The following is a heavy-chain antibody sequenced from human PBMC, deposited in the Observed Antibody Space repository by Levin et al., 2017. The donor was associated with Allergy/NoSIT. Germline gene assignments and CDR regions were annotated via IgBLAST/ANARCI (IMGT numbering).Heavy chain of an antibody. CDR3: ARELSSSGYYSTELHYFYAMDV. D-gene: IGHD3-22*01. CDR2: ISYDGSHK. V-gene: IGHV3-30*03. J-gene: IGHJ6*02. Sequence: SCGGSGFTFNRYGLHWVRQAPGKGLEWVAVISYDGSHKYYADSVKGRFTISRDNSNNTLHLQMNSLKPDDTAMYYCARELSSSGYYSTELHYFYAMDVWGQGTTVTVSS. CDR1: GFTFNRYG.